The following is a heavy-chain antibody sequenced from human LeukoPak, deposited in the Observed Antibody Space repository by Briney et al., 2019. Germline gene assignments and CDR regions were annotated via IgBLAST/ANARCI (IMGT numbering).Heavy chain of an antibody. D-gene: IGHD1-1*01. J-gene: IGHJ4*02. Sequence: QSGGSLRLSCAASGFSFNTYRMHWVRHGPGKGPVWVSHVYDDGSSTDYADFVRGRFTTSRDNTKNTVYLQMNSLRAEDTAVYYCARWNGNTLDYWGQGTLVTVSS. CDR1: GFSFNTYR. CDR2: VYDDGSST. CDR3: ARWNGNTLDY. V-gene: IGHV3-74*01.